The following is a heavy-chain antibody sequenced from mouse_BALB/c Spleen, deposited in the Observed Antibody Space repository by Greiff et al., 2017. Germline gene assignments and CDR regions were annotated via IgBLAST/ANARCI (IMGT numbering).Heavy chain of an antibody. CDR1: GFTFSSFG. V-gene: IGHV5-17*02. Sequence: EVQGVESGGGLVQPGGSRKLSCAASGFTFSSFGMHWVRQAPEKGLEWVAYISSGSSTIYYADTVKGRFTISRDNPKNTLFLQMTSLRSEDTAMYYCARRELGFDYWGQGTTLTVSS. D-gene: IGHD4-1*01. CDR3: ARRELGFDY. J-gene: IGHJ2*01. CDR2: ISSGSSTI.